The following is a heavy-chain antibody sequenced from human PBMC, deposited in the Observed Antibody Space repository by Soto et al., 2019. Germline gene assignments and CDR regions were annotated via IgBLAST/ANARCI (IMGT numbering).Heavy chain of an antibody. CDR1: VFTFSSYA. Sequence: WGSLRIACASSVFTFSSYAMHWVRQAPGKGLEWVAVISYDGSNKYYADSVKGRFTISRDNSKNTLYLQMNSLRAEDTAVYYCARGVSYSSSYSHNWFDPWGQGTLVTVSS. D-gene: IGHD6-6*01. J-gene: IGHJ5*02. CDR3: ARGVSYSSSYSHNWFDP. CDR2: ISYDGSNK. V-gene: IGHV3-30-3*01.